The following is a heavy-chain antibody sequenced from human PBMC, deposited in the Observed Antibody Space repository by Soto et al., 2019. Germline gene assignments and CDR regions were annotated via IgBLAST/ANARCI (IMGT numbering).Heavy chain of an antibody. J-gene: IGHJ4*02. CDR3: ARVRIQLWLSGDY. CDR2: INPNSGGT. Sequence: QVQLVQSGAEVKKPGSSVKVSCKASGGTFSSYAISWVRQAPGQGLEWMGWINPNSGGTNYAQKFQGRVTMTRDTSISTAYMELSRLRSDDTAVYYCARVRIQLWLSGDYWGQGTLVTVSS. V-gene: IGHV1-2*02. CDR1: GGTFSSYA. D-gene: IGHD5-18*01.